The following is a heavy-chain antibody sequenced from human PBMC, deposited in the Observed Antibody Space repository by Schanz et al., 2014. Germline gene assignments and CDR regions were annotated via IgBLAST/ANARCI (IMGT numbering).Heavy chain of an antibody. CDR1: GFNFNNFA. V-gene: IGHV3-23*01. Sequence: VHLMESGGGVVQPGRSLRLSCAASGFNFNNFAMTWVRQAPGKGLEWVIVISGSGGSTYYADSVRGRFTISRDNSKNTVYIQMNSLRAEDTAVYYCARGGPAYYFDDWGQGTLVTVSS. CDR3: ARGGPAYYFDD. CDR2: ISGSGGST. J-gene: IGHJ4*02.